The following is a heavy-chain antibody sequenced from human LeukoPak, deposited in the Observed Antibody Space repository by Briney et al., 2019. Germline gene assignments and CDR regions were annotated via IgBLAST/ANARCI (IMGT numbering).Heavy chain of an antibody. CDR1: GFSFSSFW. V-gene: IGHV3-7*03. D-gene: IGHD4-23*01. Sequence: GGSLRLSCGASGFSFSSFWMTWVRQPPGKGLEWVANINERGTEEHYVDSVKGRFTISRDNAMNSLYLQMNSLTGEDTAVYYCARDPVVGDYGGNFYYYYGMDVWGQGTTVTVSS. CDR2: INERGTEE. CDR3: ARDPVVGDYGGNFYYYYGMDV. J-gene: IGHJ6*02.